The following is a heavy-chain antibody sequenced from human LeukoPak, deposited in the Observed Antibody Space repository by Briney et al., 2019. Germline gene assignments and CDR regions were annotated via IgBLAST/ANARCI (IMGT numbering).Heavy chain of an antibody. CDR1: GNSISSGDNY. Sequence: SETLSLTCTVSGNSISSGDNYWSWIRQPPGKGLEWIGYIYYSGSTNYNPSLKSRVTISVDTSKNQFSLKLSSVTAADTAVYYCARDRGIMVTFGGVIAKGAHYWGQGTLVTVSS. CDR2: IYYSGST. D-gene: IGHD3-16*02. J-gene: IGHJ4*02. CDR3: ARDRGIMVTFGGVIAKGAHY. V-gene: IGHV4-61*08.